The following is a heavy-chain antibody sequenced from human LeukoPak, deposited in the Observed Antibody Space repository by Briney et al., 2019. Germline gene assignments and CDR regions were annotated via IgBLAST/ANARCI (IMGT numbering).Heavy chain of an antibody. J-gene: IGHJ4*02. CDR1: GFTFSSYN. D-gene: IGHD6-6*01. CDR3: AKEGLNIATRDFFDS. V-gene: IGHV3-21*04. Sequence: GGSLRLSCAASGFTFSSYNMNWVRQAPGKGLEWVSSITSGSSYIYYADSVKGRFTISRDNAKNSLYLQMNSLRAEDTAVYYCAKEGLNIATRDFFDSWGQGTLVTVSS. CDR2: ITSGSSYI.